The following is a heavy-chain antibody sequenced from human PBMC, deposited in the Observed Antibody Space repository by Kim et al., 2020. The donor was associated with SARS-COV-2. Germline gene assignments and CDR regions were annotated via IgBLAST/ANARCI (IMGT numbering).Heavy chain of an antibody. D-gene: IGHD2-2*01. CDR2: IYYSGST. Sequence: SETLSLTCTVSGGSISSSSYYWGWIRQPPGKGLEWIGSIYYSGSTYYNPSLKSRVTISVDTSKNQFSLKLSSVTAADTAVYYCARRGGYCSSTSCYGGRYYYCGMDVWGQGTTVTVSS. CDR3: ARRGGYCSSTSCYGGRYYYCGMDV. J-gene: IGHJ6*02. CDR1: GGSISSSSYY. V-gene: IGHV4-39*01.